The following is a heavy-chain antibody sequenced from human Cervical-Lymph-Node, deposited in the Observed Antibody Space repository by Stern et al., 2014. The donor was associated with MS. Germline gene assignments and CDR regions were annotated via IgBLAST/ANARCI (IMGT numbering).Heavy chain of an antibody. D-gene: IGHD6-19*01. J-gene: IGHJ5*02. Sequence: VQLVQSGAEMKKPGESLKISCKASGYSFTSYWIAWVRQMPGKGLEWMGIVYPGDSDTRYNWAFQGQITISADKSTNTAYLQWNSLQASDSGIYYCARQSSTGWSAFDPWGQGTPVTVSS. V-gene: IGHV5-51*01. CDR3: ARQSSTGWSAFDP. CDR1: GYSFTSYW. CDR2: VYPGDSDT.